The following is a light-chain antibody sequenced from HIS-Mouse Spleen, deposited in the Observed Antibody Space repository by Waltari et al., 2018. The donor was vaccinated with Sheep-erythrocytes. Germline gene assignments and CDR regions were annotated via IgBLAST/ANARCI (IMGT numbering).Light chain of an antibody. J-gene: IGKJ1*01. CDR3: QQFNSYPRT. V-gene: IGKV1-13*02. CDR2: DAS. CDR1: QGISSA. Sequence: AIQLTQSPSSLSASVGDRVTITCRASQGISSALAWYQQKPGKAHKLLIYDASSLESGFPSRFSGSGSGTDFTLTISSLQPEDFATYYCQQFNSYPRTFGQGTKVEIK.